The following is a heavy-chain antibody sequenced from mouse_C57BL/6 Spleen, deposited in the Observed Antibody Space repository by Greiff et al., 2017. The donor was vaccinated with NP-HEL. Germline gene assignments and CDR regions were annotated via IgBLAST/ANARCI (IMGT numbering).Heavy chain of an antibody. CDR3: ARNYYGSSYDY. CDR1: GFTFSDYG. V-gene: IGHV5-17*01. CDR2: ISSGSSTI. J-gene: IGHJ2*01. D-gene: IGHD1-1*01. Sequence: DVKLVESGGGLVKPGGSLKLSCAASGFTFSDYGMHWVRQAPEKGLEWVAYISSGSSTIYYADTVKGRFTISRDNAKNTLFLQMTSLRSDDTAMYYSARNYYGSSYDYWGQGTTLTVSS.